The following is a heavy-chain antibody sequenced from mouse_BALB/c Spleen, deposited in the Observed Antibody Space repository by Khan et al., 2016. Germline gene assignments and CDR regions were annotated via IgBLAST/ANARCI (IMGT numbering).Heavy chain of an antibody. CDR3: RISTINA. D-gene: IGHD2-4*01. Sequence: VQLKQSGAELVKPAASLKLSCTASGYNIKDIYIHWVQQRPEKGLERIRRADPAHGNTKYDPKFQGKATITADKSSNTAYLQLSSLTSEDPAVYYCRISTINAWGQGTTLTVSS. CDR2: ADPAHGNT. J-gene: IGHJ2*01. V-gene: IGHV14-3*02. CDR1: GYNIKDIY.